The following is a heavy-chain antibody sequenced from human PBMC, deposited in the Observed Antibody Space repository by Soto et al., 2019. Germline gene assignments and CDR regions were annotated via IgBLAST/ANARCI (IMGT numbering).Heavy chain of an antibody. J-gene: IGHJ6*02. V-gene: IGHV4-4*02. Sequence: QVQLQESGPGLVKPSGTLSLTCAVSGGSISSSNWWSWVRQPPGKGLEWIGAIYHSGSTNYNPSPNSRVTRAVDKSKYQFSLKLSSVTAADTAVYYCAGWIQLQQYYYYGMDVWGQGTTVTVSS. CDR3: AGWIQLQQYYYYGMDV. CDR2: IYHSGST. D-gene: IGHD5-18*01. CDR1: GGSISSSNW.